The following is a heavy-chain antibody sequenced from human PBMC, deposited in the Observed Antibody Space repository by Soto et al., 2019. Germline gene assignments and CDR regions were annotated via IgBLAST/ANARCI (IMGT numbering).Heavy chain of an antibody. V-gene: IGHV3-23*01. CDR1: GFTFSSYH. CDR2: LSGSAVTT. Sequence: PGGSLRLSCAASGFTFSSYHMTWVRQAPGKGLEWVSTLSGSAVTTYYADSVKGRFTISRDNAKNSLYLQMNSLRAEDTAVYYCARVRFTMVRALDYWGPGTLVTVSS. D-gene: IGHD3-10*01. CDR3: ARVRFTMVRALDY. J-gene: IGHJ4*02.